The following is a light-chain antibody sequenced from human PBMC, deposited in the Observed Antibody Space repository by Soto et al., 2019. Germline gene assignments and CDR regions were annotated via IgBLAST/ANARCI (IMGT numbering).Light chain of an antibody. Sequence: EIVLTQSPATLSLSPGERATLSCRASQTVSSYLAWYQHKPDQAPRLLIYAASNRATGIPARFSGSGSGTDFTLTISSLEPEDFAVYCCQQRGTWPLSFGGGTKVEIK. CDR3: QQRGTWPLS. V-gene: IGKV3-11*01. CDR1: QTVSSY. J-gene: IGKJ4*01. CDR2: AAS.